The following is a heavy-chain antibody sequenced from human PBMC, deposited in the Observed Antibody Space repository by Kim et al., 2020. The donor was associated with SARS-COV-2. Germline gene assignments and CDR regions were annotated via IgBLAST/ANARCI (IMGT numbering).Heavy chain of an antibody. D-gene: IGHD3-10*01. V-gene: IGHV3-30*01. CDR3: ARGVLLWSRFDP. Sequence: NDHDSVKGRFTISRDNSKNTLYLQMNSLRAEDTAVYYCARGVLLWSRFDPWGQGTLVTVSS. J-gene: IGHJ5*02.